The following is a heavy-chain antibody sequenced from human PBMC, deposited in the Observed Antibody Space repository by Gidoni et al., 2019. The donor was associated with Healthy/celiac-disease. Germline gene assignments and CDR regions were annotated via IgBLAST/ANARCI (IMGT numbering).Heavy chain of an antibody. Sequence: EVQLVESGGGLVKPGGSLRLSCAASGFTFSSYSMNWVRQAPGKGLEWVSSISSSSSYIYYADSVKGRFTISRDNAKNSLYLQMNSLRAEDTAVYYCARGQSEYCGGDCYSFDLPNTNHFDYWGQGTLVTVSS. J-gene: IGHJ4*02. CDR2: ISSSSSYI. CDR3: ARGQSEYCGGDCYSFDLPNTNHFDY. CDR1: GFTFSSYS. D-gene: IGHD2-21*02. V-gene: IGHV3-21*01.